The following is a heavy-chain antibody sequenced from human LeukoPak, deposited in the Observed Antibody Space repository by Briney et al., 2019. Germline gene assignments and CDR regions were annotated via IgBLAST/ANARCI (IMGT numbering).Heavy chain of an antibody. J-gene: IGHJ4*02. D-gene: IGHD1-26*01. CDR1: GFTFSSYG. Sequence: GGSLRLSCAASGFTFSSYGMHWVRQAPGKGLEWVASLWYEGSNKYYADSVKGRFTISRDNSKNTLYLQMNSLRAEDTAVYCCARDTGGTTAVDYWGQGTLVTVSS. CDR2: LWYEGSNK. V-gene: IGHV3-33*01. CDR3: ARDTGGTTAVDY.